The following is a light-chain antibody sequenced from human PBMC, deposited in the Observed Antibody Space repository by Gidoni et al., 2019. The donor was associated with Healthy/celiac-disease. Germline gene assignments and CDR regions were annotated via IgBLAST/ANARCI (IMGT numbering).Light chain of an antibody. CDR3: WV. CDR2: DVS. J-gene: IGLJ2*01. CDR1: SSDVGGYNY. Sequence: QSALTQPASVSGSPGQSITISCTGTSSDVGGYNYVSWYQQHPGKAPKLMIYDVSNRPSGVSNRFSGSKSGNTASLTISGLQAEDEADYHPWVFGGGTKLTVL. V-gene: IGLV2-14*01.